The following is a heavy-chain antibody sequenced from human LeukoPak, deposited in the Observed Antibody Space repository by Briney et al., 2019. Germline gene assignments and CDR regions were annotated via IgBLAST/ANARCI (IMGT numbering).Heavy chain of an antibody. J-gene: IGHJ4*02. CDR3: ARIGYRSSSFDY. CDR2: IKQDGCEI. CDR1: GFTFSNYY. D-gene: IGHD6-13*01. V-gene: IGHV3-7*01. Sequence: PGGSLRLSCAACGFTFSNYYVSWVRRAPGKGLEGVANIKQDGCEIDYVDSMKRRFTISRDNAKNSLFLQVNSLRAEDTAVYFCARIGYRSSSFDYWGQGTLVTVSS.